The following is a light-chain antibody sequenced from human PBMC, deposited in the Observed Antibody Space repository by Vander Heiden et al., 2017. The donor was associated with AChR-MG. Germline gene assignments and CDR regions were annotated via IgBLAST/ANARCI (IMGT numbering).Light chain of an antibody. CDR3: QQSDSTPLT. CDR2: AAS. V-gene: IGKV1-39*01. J-gene: IGKJ4*01. CDR1: QSISSY. Sequence: DIQITPSPSSLSASVGDRVTITCRASQSISSYLNWYQQKPGKAPKLLIYAASSLQSGVPSRFSGSGSGTDCTLTISSLQPEDFATYYCQQSDSTPLTFGGGTKVEIK.